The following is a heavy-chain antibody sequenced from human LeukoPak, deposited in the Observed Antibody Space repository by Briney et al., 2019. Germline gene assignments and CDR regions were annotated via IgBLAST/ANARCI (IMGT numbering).Heavy chain of an antibody. D-gene: IGHD5-18*01. J-gene: IGHJ5*02. CDR2: IWYDGSNK. Sequence: GRSLRLSCAASGITFRSYGMHWVRQAPGKGLEWVAVIWYDGSNKYYADSVKGRFTISRDNSKNTLYLQMNSLRAEDTAVYYCAREGIQLWSTHWFDPWGQGTLVTVSS. V-gene: IGHV3-33*01. CDR3: AREGIQLWSTHWFDP. CDR1: GITFRSYG.